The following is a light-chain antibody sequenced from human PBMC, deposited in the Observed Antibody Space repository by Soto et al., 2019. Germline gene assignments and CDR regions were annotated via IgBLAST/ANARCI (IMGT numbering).Light chain of an antibody. J-gene: IGKJ1*01. CDR2: GAS. CDR3: QQYVSSPWA. Sequence: EIVWTHSPGTLSLSPGERAALSSRPSQSVDSSYLAWYQQKPGQAPRLLIYGASRRATGIPDRFTGSGSGTDFTLTISRLEPEDFAVYYCQQYVSSPWAFGQGTKVDIK. CDR1: QSVDSSY. V-gene: IGKV3-20*01.